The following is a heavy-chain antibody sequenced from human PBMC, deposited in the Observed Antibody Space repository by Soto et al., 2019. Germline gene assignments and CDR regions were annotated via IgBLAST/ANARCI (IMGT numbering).Heavy chain of an antibody. J-gene: IGHJ3*02. CDR1: GYTFTSYG. Sequence: ASVKVSCKASGYTFTSYGISWVRQAPGQGLEWMGWISAYNGNTNYAQKLQGRVTMTTDTSTSTAYMELRSLRSDDTAVYYCARITGYYYYQSEDAFDSWGQGTMVTVSS. V-gene: IGHV1-18*01. D-gene: IGHD3-22*01. CDR2: ISAYNGNT. CDR3: ARITGYYYYQSEDAFDS.